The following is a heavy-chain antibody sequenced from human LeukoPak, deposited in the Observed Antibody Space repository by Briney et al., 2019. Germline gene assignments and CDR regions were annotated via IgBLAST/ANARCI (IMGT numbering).Heavy chain of an antibody. CDR1: GYTFTSYY. Sequence: GASVKVSCKASGYTFTSYYMHWVRPAPGKGLEWMGIINPTTGDTTYAQKFQGRLTMTRDMSTSTVYMELSSLTSEDTAVFYWARYGFSTVWQGGWHAFDIWGQGTVVTVSS. CDR3: ARYGFSTVWQGGWHAFDI. CDR2: INPTTGDT. J-gene: IGHJ3*02. V-gene: IGHV1-46*01. D-gene: IGHD6-13*01.